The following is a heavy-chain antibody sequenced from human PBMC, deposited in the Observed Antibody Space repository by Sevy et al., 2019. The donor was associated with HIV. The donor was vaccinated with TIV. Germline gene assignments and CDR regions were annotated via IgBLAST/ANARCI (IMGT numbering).Heavy chain of an antibody. CDR3: ATATPGYCSSGSCPRDYYYYGMDV. Sequence: GESLKISCADSGLTLSSYAMNWVRQAPGKGLEWVSAISGRGGSTYYGDSVEGRFTISRDNSKNTLYLQMNSPRAEDTAVYYCATATPGYCSSGSCPRDYYYYGMDVWGQGTTVTVSS. J-gene: IGHJ6*02. CDR2: ISGRGGST. CDR1: GLTLSSYA. D-gene: IGHD2-15*01. V-gene: IGHV3-23*01.